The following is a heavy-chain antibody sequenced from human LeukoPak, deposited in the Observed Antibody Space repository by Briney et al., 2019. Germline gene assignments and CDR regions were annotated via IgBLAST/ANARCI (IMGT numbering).Heavy chain of an antibody. Sequence: GGSLRLSCAASGFTFSSYAMNWVRQAPGKGLEWVSFISGSGDTPYYADSVKGRFTISRDSSKNTLYLQMNSLRAEDTAVYYCAKPRGESRGASNYWGQGTLVTVSS. J-gene: IGHJ4*02. CDR3: AKPRGESRGASNY. CDR1: GFTFSSYA. CDR2: ISGSGDTP. D-gene: IGHD1-26*01. V-gene: IGHV3-23*01.